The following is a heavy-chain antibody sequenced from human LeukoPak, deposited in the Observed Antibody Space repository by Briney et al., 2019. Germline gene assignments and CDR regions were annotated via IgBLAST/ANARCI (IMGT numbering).Heavy chain of an antibody. Sequence: PGGSLRLSCAASGFTFTNYCMSWVRQAPGKGLEWVANIKQGGSEKYYVDSVKGRFSISRDNDKNSLYLQMNSLRAEDTAVYYCARDDYGGTRYWGQGTLVTVSS. CDR2: IKQGGSEK. CDR3: ARDDYGGTRY. D-gene: IGHD4/OR15-4a*01. CDR1: GFTFTNYC. J-gene: IGHJ4*02. V-gene: IGHV3-7*01.